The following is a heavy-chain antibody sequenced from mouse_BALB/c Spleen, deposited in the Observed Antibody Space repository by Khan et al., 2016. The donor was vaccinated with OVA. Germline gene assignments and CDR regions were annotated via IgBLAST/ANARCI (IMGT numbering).Heavy chain of an antibody. CDR2: ISTYYGDA. Sequence: QVQLKQSGAELVRPGVSVKISCKGSGYTFPDFTMHWVKQSHAMSLEWIGVISTYYGDATYNQKFKDKATMTVDKSSSTAYMELARLTYEDSAIYYCTRGGGGNRFAYWGQGTLVTVSA. J-gene: IGHJ3*01. CDR1: GYTFPDFT. CDR3: TRGGGGNRFAY. V-gene: IGHV1S137*01.